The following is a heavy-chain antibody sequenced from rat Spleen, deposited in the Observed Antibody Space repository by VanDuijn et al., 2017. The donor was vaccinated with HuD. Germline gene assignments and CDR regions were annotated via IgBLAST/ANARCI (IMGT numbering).Heavy chain of an antibody. CDR3: ARRHFGYTDYFDY. V-gene: IGHV5-29*01. CDR1: GFIFTDFY. D-gene: IGHD1-4*01. CDR2: ISYGDNSGHSST. J-gene: IGHJ2*01. Sequence: EVQLVESDGGLVQPGRSLKLSCAASGFIFTDFYMAWVRQAPTKGLEWVATISYGDNSGHSSTYYRDSVKGRFTISRDNAKSTLSLQMDSLRSEDTATYYCARRHFGYTDYFDYWGQGVMVTVSS.